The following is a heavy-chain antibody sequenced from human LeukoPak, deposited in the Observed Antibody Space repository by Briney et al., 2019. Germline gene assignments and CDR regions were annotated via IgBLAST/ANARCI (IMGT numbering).Heavy chain of an antibody. Sequence: SQTLSLTCTVSGGSISSYYWSWIRQPAGKGLEWIGRIYTSGSTNYNPSLTSRVTMSVDTSKNQFSLTLGPVSAADTAVYYCARVYSSSWYWNWFDPWGQGTLVTVSS. CDR2: IYTSGST. V-gene: IGHV4-4*07. CDR1: GGSISSYY. CDR3: ARVYSSSWYWNWFDP. J-gene: IGHJ5*02. D-gene: IGHD6-13*01.